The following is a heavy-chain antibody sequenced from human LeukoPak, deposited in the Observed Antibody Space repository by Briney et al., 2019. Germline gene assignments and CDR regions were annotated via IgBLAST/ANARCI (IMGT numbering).Heavy chain of an antibody. Sequence: SETLSLTCAVSGGSIGSGGYSWSWIRQPPGTGLEWIGYIYYSGSTYYNPSLKSRVTISVDTSKNQFSLKLSSVTAADTAVYYCARDYSYGSTFVASFDYWGQGTLVTVSS. J-gene: IGHJ4*02. CDR2: IYYSGST. CDR3: ARDYSYGSTFVASFDY. V-gene: IGHV4-30-4*07. CDR1: GGSIGSGGYS. D-gene: IGHD5-18*01.